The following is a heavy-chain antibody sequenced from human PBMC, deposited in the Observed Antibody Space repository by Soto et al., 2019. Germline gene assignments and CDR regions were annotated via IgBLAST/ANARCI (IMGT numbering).Heavy chain of an antibody. CDR2: ISGSGGST. Sequence: GGSLRLSCAASGFTFSSYAMSWVRQAPGKGLEWVSAISGSGGSTYYAESVKGRFTISRDNSKNTLYLQMNSLRAEDTAVDYCAKDLGSIAVRPEYFQHWGQGTLVTVSS. D-gene: IGHD6-6*01. CDR3: AKDLGSIAVRPEYFQH. J-gene: IGHJ1*01. V-gene: IGHV3-23*01. CDR1: GFTFSSYA.